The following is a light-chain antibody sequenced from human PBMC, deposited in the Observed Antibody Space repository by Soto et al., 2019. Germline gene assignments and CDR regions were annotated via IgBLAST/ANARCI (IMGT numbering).Light chain of an antibody. J-gene: IGLJ2*01. CDR3: GTWDSSLSAGVV. V-gene: IGLV1-51*01. CDR1: SSNIGNNY. Sequence: QSVLTQPPSVSAAPGQKVTISCSGSSSNIGNNYVSWYQQLPGTAPKLLIYDNNKRPSGIPDRFSGSKSGTSATLGITGLQIGDEADYYCGTWDSSLSAGVVFGGGTKLTVL. CDR2: DNN.